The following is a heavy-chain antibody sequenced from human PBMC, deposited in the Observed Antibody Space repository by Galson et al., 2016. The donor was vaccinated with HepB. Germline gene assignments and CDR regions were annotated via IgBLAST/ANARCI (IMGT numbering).Heavy chain of an antibody. CDR2: MSGSGAET. V-gene: IGHV3-23*01. J-gene: IGHJ4*02. CDR3: VKDYSSSCYSPADF. CDR1: GFTFRNYC. D-gene: IGHD2-15*01. Sequence: SLRLSCAVSGFTFRNYCMSWVRQAPGKGLEWVSSMSGSGAETFSANSVKGRFTISRDNSMNTVYLEMNSLRAEDTAIYYCVKDYSSSCYSPADFWGRGTLVTVSS.